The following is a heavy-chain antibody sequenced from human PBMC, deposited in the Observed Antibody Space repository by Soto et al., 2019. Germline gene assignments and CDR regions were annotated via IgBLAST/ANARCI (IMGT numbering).Heavy chain of an antibody. J-gene: IGHJ4*02. D-gene: IGHD1-26*01. CDR1: GFSLRDYG. CDR2: VSDDGSEQ. V-gene: IGHV3-30*17. Sequence: GGSLRLSCAASGFSLRDYGMHWVRQAPGKGLEYVAAVSDDGSEQYYADSVRGRFTISRDNSKNTIYLQLDSLTTGDTAVYYCARDPTGGYFHYDYWGQGALVTVSS. CDR3: ARDPTGGYFHYDY.